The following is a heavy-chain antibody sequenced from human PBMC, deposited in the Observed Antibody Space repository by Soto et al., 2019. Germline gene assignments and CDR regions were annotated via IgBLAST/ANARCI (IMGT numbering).Heavy chain of an antibody. CDR1: GGTFSSYT. CDR3: ARDRTFYGDGNLFDP. CDR2: IIPILVIA. V-gene: IGHV1-69*08. Sequence: QVQLVQSGAEVQKPGSSVKVSCKASGGTFSSYTISWVRQAPGQGLEWMGRIIPILVIANYAQKFQGRVTITADKSTSTDYMELSSLRSEDTAVYYGARDRTFYGDGNLFDPWGQGTLVPVSS. D-gene: IGHD4-17*01. J-gene: IGHJ5*02.